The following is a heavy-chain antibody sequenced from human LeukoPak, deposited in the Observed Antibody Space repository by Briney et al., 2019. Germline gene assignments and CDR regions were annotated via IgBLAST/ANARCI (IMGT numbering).Heavy chain of an antibody. J-gene: IGHJ4*02. CDR2: IIPIFGTA. CDR1: GGTFSSYA. V-gene: IGHV1-69*05. CDR3: ARSGSPGHIVVVPAAFDY. D-gene: IGHD2-2*01. Sequence: GASVKVSCKASGGTFSSYAISWVRQAPGQGLEWMGGIIPIFGTANYAQKFQGRVTITTDESTSTAYMELSSLRSVDTAVYYCARSGSPGHIVVVPAAFDYWGQGTLVTVSS.